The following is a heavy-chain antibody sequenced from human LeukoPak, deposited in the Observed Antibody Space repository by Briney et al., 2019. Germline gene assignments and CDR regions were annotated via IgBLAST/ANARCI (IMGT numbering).Heavy chain of an antibody. D-gene: IGHD3-22*01. CDR3: ARDPSGSSGYYYYYGMDV. J-gene: IGHJ6*02. CDR1: GFTVSSNY. CDR2: IYSGGST. Sequence: GGSLRLSCAASGFTVSSNYVSWVRQAPGKGLEWVSVIYSGGSTYYADSVKGRFTISRDNSKNTLYLQMNSLRAEDTAVYYCARDPSGSSGYYYYYGMDVWGQGTTVTVSS. V-gene: IGHV3-66*02.